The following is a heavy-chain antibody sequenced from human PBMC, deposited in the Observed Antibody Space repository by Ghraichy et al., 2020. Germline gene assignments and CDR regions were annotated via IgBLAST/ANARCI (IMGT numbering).Heavy chain of an antibody. Sequence: GGSLRLSCAASGFTFSSYAMSWVRQAPGKGLEWVSAISGSGGSTYYADSVKGRFTISRDNSKNTLYLQMNSLRAEDTAVYYCAKRTRTYYYDSSGHYYYYGMDVWGQGTTVTVSS. V-gene: IGHV3-23*01. CDR1: GFTFSSYA. D-gene: IGHD3-22*01. J-gene: IGHJ6*02. CDR2: ISGSGGST. CDR3: AKRTRTYYYDSSGHYYYYGMDV.